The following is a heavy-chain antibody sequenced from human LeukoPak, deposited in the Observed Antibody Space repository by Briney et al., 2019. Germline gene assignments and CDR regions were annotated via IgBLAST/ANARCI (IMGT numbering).Heavy chain of an antibody. Sequence: GGSLRLSCAASGLTSQNTWMHWIRQAPGEGLVWVSRIINDGITTTYADSVKGRFTISRDNAKKTLYLQMNSLRADDTAVYYCAADGEYAFLVWGQGTMVTVSS. CDR1: GLTSQNTW. CDR3: AADGEYAFLV. CDR2: IINDGITT. J-gene: IGHJ3*01. D-gene: IGHD2/OR15-2a*01. V-gene: IGHV3-74*01.